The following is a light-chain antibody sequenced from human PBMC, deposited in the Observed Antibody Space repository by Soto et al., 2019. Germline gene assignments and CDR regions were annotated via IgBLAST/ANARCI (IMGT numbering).Light chain of an antibody. CDR3: QQRSNWPPIT. CDR1: QYINTR. Sequence: EVVLTQSPATLSSFPCDIVTLSCRASQYINTRLAWYQHRPGQAPRLLIYDASNRATGIPARFSGSGSGTDFTLTISSLEPEDFAVYYCQQRSNWPPITFGQGTRLEI. CDR2: DAS. V-gene: IGKV3-11*01. J-gene: IGKJ5*01.